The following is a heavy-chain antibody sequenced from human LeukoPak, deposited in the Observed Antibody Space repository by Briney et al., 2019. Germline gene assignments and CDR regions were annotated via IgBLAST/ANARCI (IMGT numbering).Heavy chain of an antibody. J-gene: IGHJ3*02. CDR1: GFTFSSYS. D-gene: IGHD2-2*01. Sequence: MSGGSLRLSCAASGFTFSSYSMNWVRQAPGKGLEWVSSISSSSSYIYYADSVKGRFTISRDNAKHSLYLQMNILRAEDTAVYYCARDVVVPAARSLAFDIWGQGTMVTVSS. CDR3: ARDVVVPAARSLAFDI. V-gene: IGHV3-21*01. CDR2: ISSSSSYI.